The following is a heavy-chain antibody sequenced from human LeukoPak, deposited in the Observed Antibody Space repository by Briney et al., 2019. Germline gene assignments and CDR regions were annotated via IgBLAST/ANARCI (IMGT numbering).Heavy chain of an antibody. CDR1: GGSISSGGYY. J-gene: IGHJ4*02. CDR3: ARDGCSGGSCYIDY. CDR2: IYYSGST. V-gene: IGHV4-31*03. Sequence: SETLSFTCTVSGGSISSGGYYWSWIRQHPGKGLEWIGYIYYSGSTYYNPSLKSRVTISVDTSKNQFSLKLSSVTAADTAVYYCARDGCSGGSCYIDYWGQGTLVTVSS. D-gene: IGHD2-15*01.